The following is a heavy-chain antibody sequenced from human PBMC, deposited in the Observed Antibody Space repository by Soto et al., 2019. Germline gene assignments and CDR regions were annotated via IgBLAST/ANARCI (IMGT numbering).Heavy chain of an antibody. J-gene: IGHJ5*02. CDR2: ISGSGGNT. D-gene: IGHD3-10*01. CDR1: RFTFSTYG. CDR3: AKSAMIRGGGWFDP. Sequence: EVQLLESGGGLVQPGGSLRLSCAAPRFTFSTYGMSWVRQAPGKGLEWVSDISGSGGNTYYADSVKGRFTISRDNSKNTLYLQMNSLRAEDTAVYYCAKSAMIRGGGWFDPWGQGTLVTVSS. V-gene: IGHV3-23*01.